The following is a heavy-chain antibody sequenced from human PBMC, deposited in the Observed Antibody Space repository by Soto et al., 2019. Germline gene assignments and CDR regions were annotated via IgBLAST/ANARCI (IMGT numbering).Heavy chain of an antibody. V-gene: IGHV1-69*06. Sequence: QVQLVQSGAEVKKPGSSVKVSCKDSADTFHLYAFYWVRQAPGQGLEWLGGITPIFEPTFYSQNFEARVTITADKTTSTAYMELSGLTSDDSAVYYCARGLSYYYDFDGGNDAFDIWGQGTTVTVSS. D-gene: IGHD3-22*01. CDR2: ITPIFEPT. J-gene: IGHJ3*02. CDR3: ARGLSYYYDFDGGNDAFDI. CDR1: ADTFHLYA.